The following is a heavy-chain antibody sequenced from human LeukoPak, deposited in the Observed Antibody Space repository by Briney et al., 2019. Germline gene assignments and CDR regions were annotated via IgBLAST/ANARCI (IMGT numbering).Heavy chain of an antibody. V-gene: IGHV4-30-2*01. CDR1: GGSISSGGYC. J-gene: IGHJ5*02. CDR3: ARGESNGVFNWFDP. D-gene: IGHD2-8*01. CDR2: IYHSGST. Sequence: SETLSLTCTVSGGSISSGGYCWSWIRQPPGKGLEWIGYIYHSGSTYYNPSLKSRVTMSVDRSKNQFSLKLSSVTAADTAVYYCARGESNGVFNWFDPWGQGTLVTVSS.